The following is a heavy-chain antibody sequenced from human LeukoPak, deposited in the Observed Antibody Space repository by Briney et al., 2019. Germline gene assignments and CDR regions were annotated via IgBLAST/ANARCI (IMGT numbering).Heavy chain of an antibody. CDR2: ISGSGDIT. Sequence: PGGSLRLSCAASGFTFDTHAMTWVRQAPGKGLEYVSLISGSGDITYYAHSLKDRFTISRDNSRTTLYLQMRSLRAEDTAMYYCAARPGDLAVPFDYWGQGTLVIVSS. V-gene: IGHV3-23*01. J-gene: IGHJ4*02. CDR3: AARPGDLAVPFDY. CDR1: GFTFDTHA. D-gene: IGHD3-10*01.